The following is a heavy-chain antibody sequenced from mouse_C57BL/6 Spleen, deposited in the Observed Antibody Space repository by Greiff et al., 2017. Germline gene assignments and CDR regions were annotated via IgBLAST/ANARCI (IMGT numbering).Heavy chain of an antibody. D-gene: IGHD2-2*01. J-gene: IGHJ1*03. CDR3: ARDNDGYDQGWYFDV. Sequence: QVQLQQSGPELVKPGASVKISCKASGYAFSSSWMNWVKQRPGKGLEWIGRIYPGDGDTNYNGKFKGKATLTADKSSSTAYMQLSSLPSEDSAVYFCARDNDGYDQGWYFDVWGTGTTVTVSS. CDR2: IYPGDGDT. V-gene: IGHV1-82*01. CDR1: GYAFSSSW.